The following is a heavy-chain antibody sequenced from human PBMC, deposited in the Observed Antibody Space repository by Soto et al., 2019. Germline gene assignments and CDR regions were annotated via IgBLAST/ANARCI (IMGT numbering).Heavy chain of an antibody. CDR1: GGSIISANYN. CDR3: SRVPNGSPGDH. Sequence: SETLSLTCSVSGGSIISANYNFFCVRQPPGMGLEWIASIHHTGNTYYSPSLKGRVIISVDTSRNQFSLRLDSVTAADTAVYFCSRVPNGSPGDHWGQGTLVTVSS. CDR2: IHHTGNT. D-gene: IGHD1-1*01. J-gene: IGHJ4*02. V-gene: IGHV4-39*01.